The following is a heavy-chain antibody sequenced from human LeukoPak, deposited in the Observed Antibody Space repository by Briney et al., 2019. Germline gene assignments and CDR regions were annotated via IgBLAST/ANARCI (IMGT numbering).Heavy chain of an antibody. V-gene: IGHV3-23*01. CDR2: ISGSGGAT. Sequence: PGASLRLSCAASGFTFSTYSMNWVRQTPGKGLEWVSAISGSGGATYYADSVKGRFTISKDNSKNTLYLQMNSLRAEDTAVYYCAKREGVDTIFGVVTSGGMDVWGQGTTVTVFS. J-gene: IGHJ6*02. CDR1: GFTFSTYS. D-gene: IGHD3-3*01. CDR3: AKREGVDTIFGVVTSGGMDV.